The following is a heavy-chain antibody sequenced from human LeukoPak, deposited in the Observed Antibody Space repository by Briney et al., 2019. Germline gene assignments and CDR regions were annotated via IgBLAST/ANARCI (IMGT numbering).Heavy chain of an antibody. Sequence: QPGGSLRLSCAASGFTFSSYEMNWVRQAPGKGLEWVSYISSSGTTIYYADSVKGRFTISRDNAKNSLYLQMNSLRPEDTAVYYCARVGVVVAATGNLWFDPWGQGTLVTVSS. CDR1: GFTFSSYE. J-gene: IGHJ5*02. CDR3: ARVGVVVAATGNLWFDP. D-gene: IGHD2-15*01. V-gene: IGHV3-48*03. CDR2: ISSSGTTI.